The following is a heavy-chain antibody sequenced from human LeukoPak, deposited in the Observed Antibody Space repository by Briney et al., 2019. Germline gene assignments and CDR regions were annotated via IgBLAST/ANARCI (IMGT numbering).Heavy chain of an antibody. CDR3: AREGVVDGLNWFDP. D-gene: IGHD2-15*01. V-gene: IGHV1-69*05. J-gene: IGHJ5*02. CDR1: AGTRSSYA. Sequence: SSVKISGKASAGTRSSYASSWVRQAPVQGLGWMGRIIPIFGTANYAQKFQGRVTITTDESTSTAYMELSSLRSEDTAVYYCAREGVVDGLNWFDPWGQGTLVTVSS. CDR2: IIPIFGTA.